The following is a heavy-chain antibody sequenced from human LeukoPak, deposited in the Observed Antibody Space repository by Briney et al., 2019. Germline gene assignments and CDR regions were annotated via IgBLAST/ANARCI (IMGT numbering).Heavy chain of an antibody. CDR3: ARRETGSYFDY. J-gene: IGHJ4*02. Sequence: SETLSLTCTVSSGSIRNSSFYWGWIRQPPGKGLEWIGSIYYSGNTYYNPSHKSRFTISLDTSNNLFSLKLSSVTAADTAVYYCARRETGSYFDYWGQGTLVTVSS. D-gene: IGHD1-1*01. CDR1: SGSIRNSSFY. CDR2: IYYSGNT. V-gene: IGHV4-39*01.